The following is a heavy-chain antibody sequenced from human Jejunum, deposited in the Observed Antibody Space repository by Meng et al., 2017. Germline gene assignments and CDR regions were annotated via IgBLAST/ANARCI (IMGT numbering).Heavy chain of an antibody. D-gene: IGHD7-27*01. CDR3: AKTGPYYFDY. V-gene: IGHV3-23*01. CDR2: IGTGDINT. CDR1: GFTFSNHG. J-gene: IGHJ4*02. Sequence: GGSLRLSCAASGFTFSNHGMTWVRQAPGKGLECVSAIGTGDINTYYADSVKGRFTISRDNSKNTLYLQMNSLRAEDTAIYYCAKTGPYYFDYWGQGTLVTVSS.